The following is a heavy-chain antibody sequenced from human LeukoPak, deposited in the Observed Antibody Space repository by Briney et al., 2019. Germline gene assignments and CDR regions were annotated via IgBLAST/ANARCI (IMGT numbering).Heavy chain of an antibody. CDR3: ARVPGDTVMVLDY. Sequence: AAVKVSCKASGYTFTNYGISWVRQAPGQGLDWMGWISVYNGNTNYAQQLQGSVTMTTDTSTNTAYLELTSLRSDDTAVYYCARVPGDTVMVLDYWGQGTLVTVSS. D-gene: IGHD5-18*01. CDR1: GYTFTNYG. J-gene: IGHJ4*02. V-gene: IGHV1-18*01. CDR2: ISVYNGNT.